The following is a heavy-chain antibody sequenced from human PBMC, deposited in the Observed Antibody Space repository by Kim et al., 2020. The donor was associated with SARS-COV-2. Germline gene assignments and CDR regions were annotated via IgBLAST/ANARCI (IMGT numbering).Heavy chain of an antibody. J-gene: IGHJ6*02. Sequence: SPSLKGRLTITKDTSKNQVFLTMTNMDPVDTATYYCAHSRVGFYYSGMDVWGQGTTVTVSS. CDR3: AHSRVGFYYSGMDV. V-gene: IGHV2-5*01. D-gene: IGHD3-10*01.